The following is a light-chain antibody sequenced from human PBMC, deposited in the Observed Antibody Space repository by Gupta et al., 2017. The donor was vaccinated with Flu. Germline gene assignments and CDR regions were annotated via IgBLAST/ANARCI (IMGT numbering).Light chain of an antibody. CDR2: GNS. J-gene: IGLJ1*01. V-gene: IGLV1-40*01. CDR1: SSNIGAGYE. Sequence: QSVLTQPPSVPGAPGQRVTISCTGSSSNIGAGYEVHWYQQLPGTAPKLLIYGNSNRPSGVPDRFSGSKSGTSASLAITGLQAEDEADYYCQSYDSSLSGYVFGTGTKVTVL. CDR3: QSYDSSLSGYV.